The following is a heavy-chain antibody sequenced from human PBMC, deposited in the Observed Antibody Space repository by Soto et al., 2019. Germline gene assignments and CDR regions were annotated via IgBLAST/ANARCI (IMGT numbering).Heavy chain of an antibody. CDR1: GFIFRSYA. V-gene: IGHV3-30*14. CDR2: ISYDGGNG. Sequence: VQLVESGGGVVQPGKSLRLSCAASGFIFRSYAMHWVRQPPENGLEWVAFISYDGGNGQYAESVKGRFTSSRDNSKSNLYLEMNSLRIEDTAIYFCAKDVGEQGHFDSWGHGVLVSVSS. J-gene: IGHJ4*01. CDR3: AKDVGEQGHFDS. D-gene: IGHD1-26*01.